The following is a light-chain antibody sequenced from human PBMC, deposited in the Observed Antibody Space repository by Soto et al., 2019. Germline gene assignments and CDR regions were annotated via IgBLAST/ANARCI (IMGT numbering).Light chain of an antibody. V-gene: IGLV1-40*01. CDR2: GNK. CDR1: SSNIGAGYD. J-gene: IGLJ3*02. CDR3: QSYDSSLNAVV. Sequence: QSVLTQSPSVSGAPGQRVTISCTGLSSNIGAGYDVNWYQQVPGTAPKLLIYGNKNRPSGVPDRFSGSRSGTSGSLAITGLQTEDEADYFCQSYDSSLNAVVFGGGTKLTVL.